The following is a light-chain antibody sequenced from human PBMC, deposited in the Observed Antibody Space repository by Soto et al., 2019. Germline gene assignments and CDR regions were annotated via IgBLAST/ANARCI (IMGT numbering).Light chain of an antibody. CDR3: QQYNSYPLT. CDR1: QSISSY. Sequence: EIVLTQSPATLSLSPGERATLSCRASQSISSYLAWFQQKPGQAPRLLIYGASSRATGIPDRFSGSGSGTDFTLTISSLQPDDFATYYCQQYNSYPLTFGGGTKVEIK. CDR2: GAS. J-gene: IGKJ4*01. V-gene: IGKV3-11*01.